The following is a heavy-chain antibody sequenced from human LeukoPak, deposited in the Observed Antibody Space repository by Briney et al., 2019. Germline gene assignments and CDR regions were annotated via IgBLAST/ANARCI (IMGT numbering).Heavy chain of an antibody. D-gene: IGHD6-19*01. J-gene: IGHJ4*02. CDR1: GGSISSYY. Sequence: SETLSLTCTVSGGSISSYYWSWIRQPPGKGLEWIGYIYYSGSTNYNPSLKSRVTISVDTSKNQFSLNLSSVTAADTAVYYCARDLLSTAGFFDYWGQGTLVTVSA. V-gene: IGHV4-59*01. CDR3: ARDLLSTAGFFDY. CDR2: IYYSGST.